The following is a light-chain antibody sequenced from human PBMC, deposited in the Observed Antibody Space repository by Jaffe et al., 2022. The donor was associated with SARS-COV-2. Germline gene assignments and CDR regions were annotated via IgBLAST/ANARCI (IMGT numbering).Light chain of an antibody. CDR1: SSNIGSSY. CDR2: RNI. Sequence: QSVLTQPPSASGTPGQRVTITCSGNSSNIGSSYVYWYQQLPGTAPKLLIYRNIQRPSGVPDRFSGFKSGTSASLAISGLRSEDEADYYCSAWDDSLSGPVFGGGTKLTVL. J-gene: IGLJ3*02. V-gene: IGLV1-47*01. CDR3: SAWDDSLSGPV.